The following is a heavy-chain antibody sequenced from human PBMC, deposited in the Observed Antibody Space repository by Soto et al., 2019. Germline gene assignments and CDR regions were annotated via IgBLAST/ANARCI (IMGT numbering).Heavy chain of an antibody. CDR1: GFTFSSYA. CDR3: ARADSSSWYFDY. Sequence: EVQLLESGGGLVQPGGSLRLSCAASGFTFSSYAMSWVRQAPGKGLEWVSAISGSGGSTYYADSVKGRFTISRDNSKNTLCLQMNSLGAEDTAVYYCARADSSSWYFDYWGQGTLVTVSS. CDR2: ISGSGGST. V-gene: IGHV3-23*01. J-gene: IGHJ4*02. D-gene: IGHD6-13*01.